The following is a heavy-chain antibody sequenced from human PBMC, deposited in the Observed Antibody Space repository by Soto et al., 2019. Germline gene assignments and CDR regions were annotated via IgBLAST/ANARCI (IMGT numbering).Heavy chain of an antibody. V-gene: IGHV3-66*01. Sequence: PGGSLRLSCAASGFTVSSNYMNWVRQAPGKGLECVSVIHADGNTYYAVSVKGRFTISRDISKNTVFLQMNSLRAEDTAVYYCARGRQDSDVRGALGWFGPWGQGTLVTVSS. CDR2: IHADGNT. J-gene: IGHJ5*02. CDR3: ARGRQDSDVRGALGWFGP. D-gene: IGHD3-10*02. CDR1: GFTVSSNY.